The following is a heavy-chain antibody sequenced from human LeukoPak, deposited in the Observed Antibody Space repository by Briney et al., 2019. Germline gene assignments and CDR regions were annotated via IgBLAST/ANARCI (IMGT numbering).Heavy chain of an antibody. CDR1: GYTFTSYG. CDR3: ARDLRSVVVVAGHAFDI. J-gene: IGHJ3*02. V-gene: IGHV1-18*01. CDR2: ISAYNGNT. Sequence: ASVKVSCKASGYTFTSYGISWVRQAPGQGLEWMGWISAYNGNTNYAQKLQGRVTMTTDTSTSTAYMELRSLRSDDTAVYYYARDLRSVVVVAGHAFDIWGQGTMVTVSS. D-gene: IGHD2-15*01.